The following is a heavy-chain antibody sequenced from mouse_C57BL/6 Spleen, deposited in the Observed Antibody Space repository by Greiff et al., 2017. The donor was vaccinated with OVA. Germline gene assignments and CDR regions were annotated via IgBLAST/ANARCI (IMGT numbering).Heavy chain of an antibody. CDR1: GFTFSSYA. CDR2: ISDGGSYT. J-gene: IGHJ4*01. D-gene: IGHD1-1*01. Sequence: EVMLVESGGGLVKPGGSLKLSCAASGFTFSSYAMSWVRQTPEQRLEWVATISDGGSYTYYPDNVKGRFTISRDNAKNNLYLQMSHLKSEDTAMYYCARDNYYGSSDYYAMDYWGQGTSVTVSS. V-gene: IGHV5-4*01. CDR3: ARDNYYGSSDYYAMDY.